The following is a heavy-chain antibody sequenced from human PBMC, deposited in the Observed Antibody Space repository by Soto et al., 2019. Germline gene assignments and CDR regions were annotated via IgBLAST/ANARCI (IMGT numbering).Heavy chain of an antibody. CDR1: GFTFSSYA. J-gene: IGHJ6*02. Sequence: PGGSLRLSCAASGFTFSSYAMSWVRQAPGKGLEWVSVISGGGGTTYYADSVKGRFRISRDNSKNTLYLQMNSLRVEDTAVYYCAKGKVAYDNSGLQYFYYFPMSVWGQGTTVTVSS. D-gene: IGHD3-22*01. CDR3: AKGKVAYDNSGLQYFYYFPMSV. CDR2: ISGGGGTT. V-gene: IGHV3-23*01.